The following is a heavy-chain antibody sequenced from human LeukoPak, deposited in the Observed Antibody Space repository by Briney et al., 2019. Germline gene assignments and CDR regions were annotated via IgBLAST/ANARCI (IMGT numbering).Heavy chain of an antibody. V-gene: IGHV3-7*01. J-gene: IGHJ6*02. Sequence: GGSLRLSCAASGFTFSSYWMSWVRQAPGKGLEWVANIKQDGSEKYYVDSVKGRFTISRDNAKNSLYLQMNSLRAEDTAVYYCARERNLYPGHYYYGMDVWGQGTTVTVSS. CDR1: GFTFSSYW. CDR3: ARERNLYPGHYYYGMDV. CDR2: IKQDGSEK. D-gene: IGHD2-8*01.